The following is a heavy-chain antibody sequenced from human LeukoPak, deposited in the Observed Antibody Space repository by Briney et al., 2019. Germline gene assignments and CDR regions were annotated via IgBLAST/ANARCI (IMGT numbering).Heavy chain of an antibody. CDR1: GYTFTSYG. D-gene: IGHD2-21*01. Sequence: APVKVSCKASGYTFTSYGISWVRQAPGQGLEWMGWISAYNGNTNYAQKLQGRVTMTTDTSTSTAYMELRSLRSDDTAVYYCARGRGGDRRLAVSFDIWGQGTMVTVSS. V-gene: IGHV1-18*01. CDR3: ARGRGGDRRLAVSFDI. J-gene: IGHJ3*02. CDR2: ISAYNGNT.